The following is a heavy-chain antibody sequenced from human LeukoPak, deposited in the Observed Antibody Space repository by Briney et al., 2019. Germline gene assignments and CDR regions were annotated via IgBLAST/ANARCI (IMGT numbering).Heavy chain of an antibody. Sequence: ASVKVSCKASGYTFTSYGITWVRQAPGQGLEWMGWISAYNGNTNYAQKLQGRVTMTTDTSTSTAYMELRSLRSGDTAVYYCARAGDSSSWYYYYYYYMDVWGKGTTVTVSS. V-gene: IGHV1-18*01. CDR1: GYTFTSYG. CDR2: ISAYNGNT. D-gene: IGHD6-13*01. J-gene: IGHJ6*03. CDR3: ARAGDSSSWYYYYYYYMDV.